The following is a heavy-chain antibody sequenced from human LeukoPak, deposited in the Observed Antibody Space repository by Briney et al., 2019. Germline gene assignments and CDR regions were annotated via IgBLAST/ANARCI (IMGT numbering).Heavy chain of an antibody. Sequence: GGSLRLSCAGSGFNVGGYWMNWGRQAPGKGLQWVANINQDRGERFYLDSVKARFTISGDSAKNSLYLQMNSLRAEDTAIYYCARSHSGWDPQLDYWGQGTLVTVSS. CDR2: INQDRGER. CDR3: ARSHSGWDPQLDY. CDR1: GFNVGGYW. V-gene: IGHV3-7*03. D-gene: IGHD1-26*01. J-gene: IGHJ4*02.